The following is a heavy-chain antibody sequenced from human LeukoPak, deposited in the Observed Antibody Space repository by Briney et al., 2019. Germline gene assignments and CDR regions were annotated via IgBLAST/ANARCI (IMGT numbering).Heavy chain of an antibody. Sequence: PGGSLRFSCQASGFTFSTYPVTWARKAPGPGLEGAATISGSGGSTYYAGSVKGRFTISRDNSKNTLYLQMNSLRAEDAAVYYCAKSPWKREYYGSDFWGQGTLVTVSS. CDR1: GFTFSTYP. J-gene: IGHJ4*02. V-gene: IGHV3-23*01. CDR3: AKSPWKREYYGSDF. CDR2: ISGSGGST. D-gene: IGHD3-10*01.